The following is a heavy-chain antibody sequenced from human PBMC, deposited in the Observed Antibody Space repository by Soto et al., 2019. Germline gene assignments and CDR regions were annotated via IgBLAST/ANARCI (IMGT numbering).Heavy chain of an antibody. CDR3: ARDLGNNYGSFAY. Sequence: ESGGGVVQPGTSLRLSCVASGFTFSNYAMNWVRQAPGKGLEWVAVISYDGSNKYYADSVKGRITISRDNSRNTLYLQMNNLRAEDTAMYYCARDLGNNYGSFAYWGQGTLVTVSS. J-gene: IGHJ4*02. CDR2: ISYDGSNK. V-gene: IGHV3-30-3*01. CDR1: GFTFSNYA. D-gene: IGHD4-17*01.